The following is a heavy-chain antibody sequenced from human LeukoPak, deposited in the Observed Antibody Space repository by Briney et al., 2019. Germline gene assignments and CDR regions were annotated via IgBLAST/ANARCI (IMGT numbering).Heavy chain of an antibody. D-gene: IGHD6-13*01. Sequence: PSQTLSLTCAVSGGSISSGGYSWSWIRQPPGKGLEWIGYIYHSGSTYYNPSLKSRVTISVDRSKNQFSLKLSSVTAADTAVYYCARRGSSWYWFDPWGQGTLVTVSS. V-gene: IGHV4-30-2*01. J-gene: IGHJ5*02. CDR3: ARRGSSWYWFDP. CDR2: IYHSGST. CDR1: GGSISSGGYS.